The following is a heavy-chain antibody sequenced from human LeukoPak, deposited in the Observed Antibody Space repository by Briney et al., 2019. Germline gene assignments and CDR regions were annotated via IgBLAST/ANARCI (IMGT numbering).Heavy chain of an antibody. CDR1: GFTFSSYG. Sequence: GRSLRLSCAASGFTFSSYGMHWVRQAPGKGLEWVAVIWYDGSNKYYADSVKGRFTISRDNSKNTLYLQMNSLRAEDTAVYYCARDHGDYRFDPWGQGTLVTVSS. J-gene: IGHJ5*02. CDR3: ARDHGDYRFDP. V-gene: IGHV3-33*01. D-gene: IGHD4-17*01. CDR2: IWYDGSNK.